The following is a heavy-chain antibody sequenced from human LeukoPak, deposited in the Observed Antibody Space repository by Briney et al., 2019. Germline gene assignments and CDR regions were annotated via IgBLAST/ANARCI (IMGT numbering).Heavy chain of an antibody. V-gene: IGHV4-4*02. CDR1: GGSISSSNW. D-gene: IGHD3-16*01. Sequence: KSSETLSLTCAVSGGSISSSNWWSWVRQPPGKGLEWIGEIYHSGSTNYNPSLKSRVTISVDTSKNQFSLKLSSVTAADTAVYYCAREVRFLSGWFDPWGQGTLVTVSS. CDR2: IYHSGST. J-gene: IGHJ5*02. CDR3: AREVRFLSGWFDP.